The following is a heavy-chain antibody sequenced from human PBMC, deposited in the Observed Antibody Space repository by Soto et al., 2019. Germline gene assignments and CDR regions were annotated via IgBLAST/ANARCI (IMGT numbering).Heavy chain of an antibody. CDR2: ISAYNGKT. Sequence: QVQLVQSGAEVKKPGASVKVSCKASGYTFNSYGISWVRQAPGQGLEWMGWISAYNGKTNYAQKVQGRVTMTTDTSTITAYRELSRARSDDTAVHYRARDGDPGSAAGYWGQGALVAVSS. CDR3: ARDGDPGSAAGY. D-gene: IGHD2-21*02. J-gene: IGHJ4*02. V-gene: IGHV1-18*01. CDR1: GYTFNSYG.